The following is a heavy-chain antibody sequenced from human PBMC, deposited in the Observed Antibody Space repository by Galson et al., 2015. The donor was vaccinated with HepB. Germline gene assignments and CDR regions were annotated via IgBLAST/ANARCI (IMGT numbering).Heavy chain of an antibody. CDR3: ARDGYSSSWYVRYFDL. J-gene: IGHJ2*01. D-gene: IGHD6-13*01. Sequence: SLRLSCAASGFTVSSNYMSWVRQAPGKGLEWVSVIYSGGSTYYADSVKGRFTISRDNSKNTLYLQMNSLRAEDTAVYHCARDGYSSSWYVRYFDLWGRGTLVTVSS. CDR2: IYSGGST. CDR1: GFTVSSNY. V-gene: IGHV3-66*01.